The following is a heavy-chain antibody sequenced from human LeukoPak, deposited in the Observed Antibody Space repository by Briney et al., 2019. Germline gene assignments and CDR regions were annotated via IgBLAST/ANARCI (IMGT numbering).Heavy chain of an antibody. D-gene: IGHD3-22*01. CDR2: ISGSDGST. CDR1: GFTFSSYA. J-gene: IGHJ4*02. CDR3: AKGGRGSGYYYGFDY. Sequence: GGSQRLSCAASGFTFSSYAMSWVRQAPGKGLEWVSVISGSDGSTYYADSVKGRFTISRDNSKNTLYLQMNSLRAEDTALYYCAKGGRGSGYYYGFDYWGRGTLVTVSS. V-gene: IGHV3-23*01.